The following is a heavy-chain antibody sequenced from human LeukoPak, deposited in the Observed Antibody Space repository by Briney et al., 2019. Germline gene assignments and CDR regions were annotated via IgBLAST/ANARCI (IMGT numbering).Heavy chain of an antibody. D-gene: IGHD5-24*01. J-gene: IGHJ4*02. V-gene: IGHV3-48*01. CDR3: ARDYKYAFDN. CDR1: GFTFSDYT. CDR2: IGIDSGNT. Sequence: GGSLRLSCAPPGFTFSDYTINGVAQAPGKGREWISYIGIDSGNTTYADSVKGRFTISGDKAKNSLYLQMNSLRVEDTAVYYCARDYKYAFDNWGQGTLVTVSS.